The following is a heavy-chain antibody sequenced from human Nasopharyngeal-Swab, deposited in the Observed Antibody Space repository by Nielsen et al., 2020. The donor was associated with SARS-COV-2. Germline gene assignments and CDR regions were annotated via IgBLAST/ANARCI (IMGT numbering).Heavy chain of an antibody. CDR1: GGSISSYY. V-gene: IGHV4-59*01. J-gene: IGHJ6*02. CDR3: ARDRIAAAGYYYYGMDV. Sequence: SETLSLTCTVSGGSISSYYWSWIRQPTGKGLGWIGYIYYSGSTNYNPSLKSRVTISVDTSKTQFSLKLSSVTAADTAVYYCARDRIAAAGYYYYGMDVWGQGTTVTVSS. D-gene: IGHD6-13*01. CDR2: IYYSGST.